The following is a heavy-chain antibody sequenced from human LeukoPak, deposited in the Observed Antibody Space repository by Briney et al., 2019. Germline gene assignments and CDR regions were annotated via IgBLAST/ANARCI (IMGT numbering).Heavy chain of an antibody. J-gene: IGHJ6*03. D-gene: IGHD3-10*01. CDR3: ARDGYYYGSGSYPGFHYYYYYMDV. CDR1: GYTFTSYY. V-gene: IGHV1-46*01. CDR2: INPSGGST. Sequence: GASVKVSCKASGYTFTSYYMHWVRQAPGQGLEWMGIINPSGGSTSYAQKFQGRVTMTRDMSTSTVYMELSSLRSEDTAVYYCARDGYYYGSGSYPGFHYYYYYMDVWGKGTTVTVSS.